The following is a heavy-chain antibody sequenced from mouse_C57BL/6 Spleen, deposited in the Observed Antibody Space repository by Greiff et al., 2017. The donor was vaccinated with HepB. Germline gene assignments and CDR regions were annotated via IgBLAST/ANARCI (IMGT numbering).Heavy chain of an antibody. Sequence: VQLQQPGAELVRPGTSVKLSCKASGYTFTSYWMHWVKQRPGQGLEWIGVIDPSDSYTNYNQKFKGKATLTVDTSSSTAYMQLSSLTSEDSAVYYCARPYYGSSYRYAMDYWGQGTSVTVSS. CDR2: IDPSDSYT. D-gene: IGHD1-1*01. CDR1: GYTFTSYW. J-gene: IGHJ4*01. CDR3: ARPYYGSSYRYAMDY. V-gene: IGHV1-59*01.